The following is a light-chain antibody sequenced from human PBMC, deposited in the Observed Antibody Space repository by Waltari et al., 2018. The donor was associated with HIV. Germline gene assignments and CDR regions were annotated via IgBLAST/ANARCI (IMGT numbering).Light chain of an antibody. CDR3: NSYAGSNNWV. Sequence: QSALTQPPSASGPPGPSVTISCTGTSSDVGGSKYVSWYQQHPGKAPKLMIYEVNKRPSGVPDRFSGSKSANTASLTVSGLQADDEADYYCNSYAGSNNWVFGGGTKLTVL. J-gene: IGLJ3*02. V-gene: IGLV2-8*01. CDR2: EVN. CDR1: SSDVGGSKY.